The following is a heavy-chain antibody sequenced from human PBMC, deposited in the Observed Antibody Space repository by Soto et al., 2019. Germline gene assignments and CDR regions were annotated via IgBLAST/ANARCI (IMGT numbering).Heavy chain of an antibody. CDR3: ARTIAAAGPPYYYYYYMDV. V-gene: IGHV4-34*01. J-gene: IGHJ6*03. D-gene: IGHD6-13*01. CDR1: GGSFSGYY. Sequence: SETLSLTCAVYGGSFSGYYWSWIRQPPGKGLEWIGEINHSGSTNYNPSLKSRVTISEDTSKNQFSLKLSSVTAADTAVYYCARTIAAAGPPYYYYYYMDVWGKGTTVTVSS. CDR2: INHSGST.